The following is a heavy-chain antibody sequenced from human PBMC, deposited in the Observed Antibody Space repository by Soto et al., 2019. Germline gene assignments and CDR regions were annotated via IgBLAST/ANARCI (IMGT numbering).Heavy chain of an antibody. D-gene: IGHD2-21*01. J-gene: IGHJ5*02. CDR1: GFTFSTCA. CDR2: ISPRSTFR. CDR3: ARGGGGGLFDP. Sequence: PGGSLRLSCPATGFTFSTCAMNWVRQAPGKGLEWISYISPRSTFRDYADSLKGRFTISRDSVKNSVYLQMNNLTADDTGVYYCARGGGGGLFDPWGQGSLVTVSS. V-gene: IGHV3-21*05.